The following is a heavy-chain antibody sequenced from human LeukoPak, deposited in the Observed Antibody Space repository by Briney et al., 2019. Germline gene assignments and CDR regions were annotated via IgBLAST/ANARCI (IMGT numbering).Heavy chain of an antibody. J-gene: IGHJ4*02. CDR1: GFTFSSYA. Sequence: GGSLRLSCAASGFTFSSYAMSWVRQAPGKGLEWVSAISGSGGSTYYADSVKGRFTISRDNSKNTLYLQMNSLRAEDTAVYHCAKDRMRIAVAGTDYWGQGTLVTVSS. V-gene: IGHV3-23*01. D-gene: IGHD6-19*01. CDR3: AKDRMRIAVAGTDY. CDR2: ISGSGGST.